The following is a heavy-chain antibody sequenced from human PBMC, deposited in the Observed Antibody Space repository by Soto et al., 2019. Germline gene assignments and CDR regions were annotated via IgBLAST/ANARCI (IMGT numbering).Heavy chain of an antibody. J-gene: IGHJ4*02. D-gene: IGHD3-22*01. V-gene: IGHV3-11*03. CDR3: ASINYDSSGYYVPPAFDY. Sequence: PGGSLRLSCAASGFTFSSYAMSWIRQAPGKGLERVSYISSSSSYTNYADSVKGRFTISRDNAKNSLYLQMNSLRAEDTAVYYCASINYDSSGYYVPPAFDYWGQGTLVTVSS. CDR2: ISSSSSYT. CDR1: GFTFSSYA.